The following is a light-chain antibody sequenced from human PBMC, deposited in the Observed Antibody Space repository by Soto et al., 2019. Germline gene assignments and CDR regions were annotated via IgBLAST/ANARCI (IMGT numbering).Light chain of an antibody. Sequence: DIQMTQSPSSLSASVGDRVTITCRASQGISNYLAWYQQKPGKVPKLLIYAASTLQSGVPSRFSGRGSETDFTLTISSLQPEDVATYFCQNYNSAPYTFGQGTKLEIK. J-gene: IGKJ2*01. CDR2: AAS. V-gene: IGKV1-27*01. CDR3: QNYNSAPYT. CDR1: QGISNY.